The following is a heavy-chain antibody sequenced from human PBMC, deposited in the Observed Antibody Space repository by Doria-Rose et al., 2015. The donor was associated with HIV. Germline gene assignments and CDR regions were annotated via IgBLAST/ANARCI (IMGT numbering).Heavy chain of an antibody. V-gene: IGHV2-26*01. J-gene: IGHJ4*02. CDR3: ARIKSSRWYHKYYFDF. Sequence: QVTLKESGPVLVKPTETLTLTCTVSGVSLSSPGMGVSWIRQPPGKALEWLANILSDDERSYNTSLKSRLTISRGTSKSQVVLTMTDMDPVDTATCYCARIKSSRWYHKYYFDFWGQGTLVIVSA. CDR2: ILSDDER. D-gene: IGHD6-13*01. CDR1: GVSLSSPGMG.